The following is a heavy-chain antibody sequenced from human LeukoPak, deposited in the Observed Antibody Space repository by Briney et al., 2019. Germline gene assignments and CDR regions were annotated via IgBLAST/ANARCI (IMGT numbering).Heavy chain of an antibody. CDR3: ARHSVRGVENRPLDY. V-gene: IGHV4-59*08. Sequence: SETLSLTCTVSGGSISSYYWSWIRQPPGKGLEWIGYIYYSGITNYNPSLQSRVTISGDTPNNHLSLKLTSVTAADTAVYYCARHSVRGVENRPLDYWGQGTLVTVSS. J-gene: IGHJ4*02. D-gene: IGHD3-10*02. CDR1: GGSISSYY. CDR2: IYYSGIT.